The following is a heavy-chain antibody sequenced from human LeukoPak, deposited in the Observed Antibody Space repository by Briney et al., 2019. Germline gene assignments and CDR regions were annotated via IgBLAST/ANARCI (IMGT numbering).Heavy chain of an antibody. J-gene: IGHJ6*02. V-gene: IGHV3-30*03. Sequence: ARSLTLSCAASGFTFSSYGMHWVRQAPGKGLEWVAVISYDGSNKYYADSVKGRFTISRDNSKNTLYLQMNSLRAEDTAVYYCASPYYYSSGSPGGMDVWGQGTTVTVSS. CDR3: ASPYYYSSGSPGGMDV. D-gene: IGHD3-10*01. CDR1: GFTFSSYG. CDR2: ISYDGSNK.